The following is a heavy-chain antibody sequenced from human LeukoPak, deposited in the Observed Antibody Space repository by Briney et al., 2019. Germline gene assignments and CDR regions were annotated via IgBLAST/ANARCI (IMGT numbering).Heavy chain of an antibody. D-gene: IGHD6-13*01. Sequence: PSGTLSLTCAVSGGSISSDNWWSWVRQSPGKGLEWIGEIYHSGSTKYNPSLKSRVTISVDKSKNQLSLKLNSVIAADTAVYYCATRIATDYYYYYMDVWGKGTTVTISS. CDR2: IYHSGST. CDR3: ATRIATDYYYYYMDV. J-gene: IGHJ6*03. V-gene: IGHV4-4*02. CDR1: GGSISSDNW.